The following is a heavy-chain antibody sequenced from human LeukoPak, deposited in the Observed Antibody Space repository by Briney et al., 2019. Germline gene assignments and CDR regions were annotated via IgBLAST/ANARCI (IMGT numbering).Heavy chain of an antibody. CDR1: GLSFSSYE. J-gene: IGHJ1*01. Sequence: GGSLRLSCAAAGLSFSSYEMYWVRQAPGKGLEWVSYISGDSTTIYYADSVKGRSTISRDNAKNSLYLRMDSLRAEDTAIYYCVPPAAGLRRTISTEYFQHWGPGTLVTVSS. D-gene: IGHD6-13*01. V-gene: IGHV3-48*03. CDR3: VPPAAGLRRTISTEYFQH. CDR2: ISGDSTTI.